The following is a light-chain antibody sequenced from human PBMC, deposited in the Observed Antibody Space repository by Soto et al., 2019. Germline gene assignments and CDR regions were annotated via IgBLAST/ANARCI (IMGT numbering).Light chain of an antibody. CDR1: SSDVGGYNY. V-gene: IGLV2-8*01. J-gene: IGLJ1*01. Sequence: DSGGHSVTITCTGTSSDVGGYNYVSWYQQHPGKAPKLMIYEVSERPSGVPDRFSGSKSGNTASLTVSGLQADDEADYYCSSYSGTHYHPVFGPGRRPPS. CDR2: EVS. CDR3: SSYSGTHYHPV.